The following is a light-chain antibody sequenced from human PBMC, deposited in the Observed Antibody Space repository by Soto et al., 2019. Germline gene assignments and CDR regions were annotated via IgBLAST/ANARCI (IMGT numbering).Light chain of an antibody. CDR3: SSSRNATLGV. CDR2: EVD. V-gene: IGLV2-14*01. Sequence: QSALTQPASVSGSPGQSVTISCTGTSSDVGGHIYVSWYQHHPGKAPKLMIFEVDNRPSGVSNRFSGSKSGNTASLTISGLQAEDEADYYCSSSRNATLGVFGTGTKVTVL. CDR1: SSDVGGHIY. J-gene: IGLJ1*01.